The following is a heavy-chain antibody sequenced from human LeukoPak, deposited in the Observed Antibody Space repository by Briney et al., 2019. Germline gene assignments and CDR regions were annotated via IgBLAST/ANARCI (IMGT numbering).Heavy chain of an antibody. V-gene: IGHV4-34*01. D-gene: IGHD5-18*01. CDR2: INHSGST. CDR1: GGSFSGYY. CDR3: ATVEDTAMARGLFDL. Sequence: SGTLSLTCAVYGGSFSGYYWSWIRQPPGKGLEWIGEINHSGSTNYNPSLKSRVTISVDTSKNQFSLKLSSVTAADTAVYYCATVEDTAMARGLFDLWGRGTLVTVSS. J-gene: IGHJ2*01.